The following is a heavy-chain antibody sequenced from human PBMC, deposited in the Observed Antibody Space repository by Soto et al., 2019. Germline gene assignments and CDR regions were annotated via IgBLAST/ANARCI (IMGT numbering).Heavy chain of an antibody. J-gene: IGHJ4*02. CDR3: ATEGSTVGATDFDF. CDR2: IIPILGIA. CDR1: GGTFNSYT. D-gene: IGHD1-26*01. V-gene: IGHV1-69*08. Sequence: QVQLVQSGAEVKKPGSSVKVSCTASGGTFNSYTISWVRQAPGQGLEWMGRIIPILGIANYAQKFQGRVTITADKSTSTAYMELSSLRSEDTAVYYCATEGSTVGATDFDFWGQGTLVTVSS.